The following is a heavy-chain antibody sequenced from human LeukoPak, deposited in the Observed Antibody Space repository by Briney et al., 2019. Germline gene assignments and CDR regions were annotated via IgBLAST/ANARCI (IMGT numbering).Heavy chain of an antibody. CDR3: ARSFHSSGWHAGPDY. J-gene: IGHJ4*02. CDR1: GDTFSSNSAA. V-gene: IGHV6-1*01. Sequence: SQTLSLTCAISGDTFSSNSAAWNWIRQSPSRGLEWLGRPYYRSKWYNDYAVSVKSRITINPDTSKNQFSLQLNSVTPEDTAVYYCARSFHSSGWHAGPDYWGQGTLVTVSS. D-gene: IGHD6-19*01. CDR2: PYYRSKWYN.